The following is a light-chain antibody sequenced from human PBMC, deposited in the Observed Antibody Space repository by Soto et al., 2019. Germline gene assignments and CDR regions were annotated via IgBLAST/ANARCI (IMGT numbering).Light chain of an antibody. CDR3: CSYAGSSTVV. CDR2: EGS. J-gene: IGLJ3*02. CDR1: SSDVGSYNL. Sequence: QSVLTQPASVSGSPGQSITISCTGTSSDVGSYNLVSWYQQRPGKAPKLMIYEGSKRPSGVSHRFSGSKSGNTASLTISGLQAEDEADYYCCSYAGSSTVVFGGGTKLTVL. V-gene: IGLV2-23*01.